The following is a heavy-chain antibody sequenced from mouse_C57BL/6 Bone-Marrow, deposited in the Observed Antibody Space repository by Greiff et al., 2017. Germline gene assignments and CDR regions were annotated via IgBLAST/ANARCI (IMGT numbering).Heavy chain of an antibody. J-gene: IGHJ3*01. D-gene: IGHD1-1*01. Sequence: QVQLQQPGAELVRPGTSVKLSCKASGYTFTSYWMHWVKQRPGQGLEWIGVIDPSDSYTNYNQKFKGKATLTVDTSSSTAYMQLSSLTSEDSAVYYCARKDSSPWFAYWGQGTLVTVSA. V-gene: IGHV1-59*01. CDR1: GYTFTSYW. CDR2: IDPSDSYT. CDR3: ARKDSSPWFAY.